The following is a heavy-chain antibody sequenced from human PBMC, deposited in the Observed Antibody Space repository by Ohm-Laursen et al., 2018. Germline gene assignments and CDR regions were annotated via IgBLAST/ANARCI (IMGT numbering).Heavy chain of an antibody. V-gene: IGHV3-23*01. CDR2: TSDSGGGS. CDR3: ASGRYSSGWYD. CDR1: GFTFSDHY. D-gene: IGHD6-19*01. Sequence: SLRLSCAASGFTFSDHYMSWIRQAPGKGLEWVSGTSDSGGGSYYAESVKGRFTISRDNSKNMLYLQMNSLRAEDTAVYYCASGRYSSGWYDWGQGTLVTVSS. J-gene: IGHJ4*02.